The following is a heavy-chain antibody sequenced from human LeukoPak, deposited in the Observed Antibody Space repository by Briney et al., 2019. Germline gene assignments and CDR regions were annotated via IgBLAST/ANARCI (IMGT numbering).Heavy chain of an antibody. J-gene: IGHJ3*02. CDR2: IYSGGST. V-gene: IGHV3-53*01. D-gene: IGHD1-26*01. Sequence: GGFLRLSCAASGFTVSSNYMSWVRQAPGKGLEWVSIIYSGGSTFYADSVKGRFTISRDNSKNTLYLQMNSLRAEDTAVYYCARGGSYLSAFDIWGQGTMVTVSS. CDR3: ARGGSYLSAFDI. CDR1: GFTVSSNY.